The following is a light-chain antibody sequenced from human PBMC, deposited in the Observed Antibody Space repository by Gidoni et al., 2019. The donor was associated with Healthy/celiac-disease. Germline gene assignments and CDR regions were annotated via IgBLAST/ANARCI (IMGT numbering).Light chain of an antibody. Sequence: DIQLTQSPSSLSASVGDRVTITCRASKGISNYLAWFQQKPGKATKSLIDAASSLQSGVPSKFSGSGSGTDFTLTISSLQPEDFATYYCQQYNSYPLTCGGGTKVEIK. CDR2: AAS. J-gene: IGKJ4*01. CDR3: QQYNSYPLT. V-gene: IGKV1-16*02. CDR1: KGISNY.